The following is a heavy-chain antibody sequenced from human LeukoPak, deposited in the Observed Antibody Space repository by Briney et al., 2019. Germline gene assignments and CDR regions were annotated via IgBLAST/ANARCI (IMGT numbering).Heavy chain of an antibody. J-gene: IGHJ4*02. CDR1: GGSISSYY. CDR3: ARDLGYCSSTSCS. CDR2: IYYSGST. Sequence: SETLSLTCTVSGGSISSYYWSWIRQPPGKGLEWIGYIYYSGSTNYNPSLKSRVTISVDTSKNQFSLKLSSVTAADTAVYYCARDLGYCSSTSCSWGQGTLVTVSS. D-gene: IGHD2-2*01. V-gene: IGHV4-59*01.